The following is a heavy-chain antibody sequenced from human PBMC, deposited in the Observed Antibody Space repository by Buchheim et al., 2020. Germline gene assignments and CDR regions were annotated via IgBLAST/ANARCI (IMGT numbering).Heavy chain of an antibody. CDR1: GGSISSYY. CDR2: IYYSGST. Sequence: QVQLQESGPGLVKPSEILSLTCTVSGGSISSYYWSWIRQPPGKGLEWIGYIYYSGSTNYNPSLKSRVTISVDTSKNQFSLKLSSVTAADTAVYYCARVGYCSGGSCYSDYYYGMDVWGQGTT. CDR3: ARVGYCSGGSCYSDYYYGMDV. J-gene: IGHJ6*02. D-gene: IGHD2-15*01. V-gene: IGHV4-59*01.